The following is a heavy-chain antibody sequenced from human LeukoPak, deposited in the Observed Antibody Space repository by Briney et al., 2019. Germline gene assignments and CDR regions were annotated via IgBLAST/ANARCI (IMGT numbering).Heavy chain of an antibody. J-gene: IGHJ3*02. D-gene: IGHD3-3*01. CDR2: IKQDGSEK. Sequence: GGSLRFSCAASGFTFSSYWMSWVRQAPGKGLEWVANIKQDGSEKYYVDSVKGRFTISRDNAKNSLYLQMNSLRAEDTAVYYCARDLQYDFWSGYYPDAFDIWGQGTMVTVSS. CDR1: GFTFSSYW. V-gene: IGHV3-7*01. CDR3: ARDLQYDFWSGYYPDAFDI.